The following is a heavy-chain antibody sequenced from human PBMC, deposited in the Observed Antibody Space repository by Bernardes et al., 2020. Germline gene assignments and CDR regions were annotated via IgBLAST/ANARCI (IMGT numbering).Heavy chain of an antibody. CDR2: IWYDGSNK. V-gene: IGHV3-33*01. D-gene: IGHD3-3*01. CDR1: GFTFSSYG. J-gene: IGHJ6*02. CDR3: ARVGPPPYDFWSGYSLRYYYGMDV. Sequence: GGSLRLSCAASGFTFSSYGMHWVRQAPGKGLEWVAVIWYDGSNKYYADSVKGRFTISRDNSKNTLYLQMNSLRAEDTAVYYCARVGPPPYDFWSGYSLRYYYGMDVWGQGTTVTVSS.